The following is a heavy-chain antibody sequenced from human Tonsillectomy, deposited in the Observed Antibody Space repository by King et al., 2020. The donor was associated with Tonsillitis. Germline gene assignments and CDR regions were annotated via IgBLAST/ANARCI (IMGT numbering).Heavy chain of an antibody. Sequence: VQLVESGGGLVQPGGSLRLSCAASGFTFSSYWMHWVRHAPGKGLVWVSRINSDGSSTSYADSVKGRFTISRDNAKNTLYLQMNSLRAEDTAVYYCAREAWYSRSQSNNYFFDYWGQGTLVSGSS. D-gene: IGHD6-13*01. J-gene: IGHJ4*02. CDR3: AREAWYSRSQSNNYFFDY. CDR1: GFTFSSYW. CDR2: INSDGSST. V-gene: IGHV3-74*01.